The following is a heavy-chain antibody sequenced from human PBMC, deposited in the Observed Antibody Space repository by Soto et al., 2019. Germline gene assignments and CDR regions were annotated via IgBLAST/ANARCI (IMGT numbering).Heavy chain of an antibody. CDR3: ARSKFIWFGEL. CDR2: ISGSGGST. CDR1: GFTFSSYA. J-gene: IGHJ4*02. Sequence: GGSLRLSCAASGFTFSSYAMSWVRQAPGKGLEWVSAISGSGGSTYYADSVKGRFTISRDNSKNTLYLQMNSLRAEDTAVYYCARSKFIWFGELWGQGTLVTVSS. D-gene: IGHD3-10*01. V-gene: IGHV3-23*01.